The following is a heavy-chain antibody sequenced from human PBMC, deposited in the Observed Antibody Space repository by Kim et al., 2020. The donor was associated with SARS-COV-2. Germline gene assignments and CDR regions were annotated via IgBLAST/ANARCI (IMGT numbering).Heavy chain of an antibody. Sequence: GGSLRLSCAASGFTFTNYWMSWVRQAPGKGLEWVANINQDGSVKYFVDSVKGRFTLSRDNAKNSLSLQMNSLRDDDTAMYHCARIGDISSSFDYWGQGTL. V-gene: IGHV3-7*01. D-gene: IGHD6-6*01. CDR1: GFTFTNYW. J-gene: IGHJ4*02. CDR3: ARIGDISSSFDY. CDR2: INQDGSVK.